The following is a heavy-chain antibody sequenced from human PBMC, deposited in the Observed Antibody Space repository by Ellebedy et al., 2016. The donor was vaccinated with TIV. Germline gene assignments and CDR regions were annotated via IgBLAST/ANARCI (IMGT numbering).Heavy chain of an antibody. J-gene: IGHJ5*02. CDR1: GFKFNFYA. CDR3: AKDGNGEGWHDP. D-gene: IGHD4-17*01. CDR2: IWYDGSHK. Sequence: PGGSLRLSCAASGFKFNFYAMHWVRQAPGKGLEWVAFIWYDGSHKSHADSVKGRFTISRDNSNNTLYLQMNNLRVDDTAVYYCAKDGNGEGWHDPWGQGTLVTVSS. V-gene: IGHV3-30*02.